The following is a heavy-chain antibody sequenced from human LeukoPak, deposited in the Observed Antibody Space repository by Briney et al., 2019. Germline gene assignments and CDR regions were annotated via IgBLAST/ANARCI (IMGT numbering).Heavy chain of an antibody. CDR1: GFTFSSYA. Sequence: GGSLRLSCAASGFTFSSYAMSWVRQAPGKGLEWVSSISGSGDSTYYADSVKGRFTISRDKSKNTLYLQMNSLRAEDTAVYYCAKHKENYGDFSFDDQWGQGTLVTVSS. V-gene: IGHV3-23*01. J-gene: IGHJ5*02. CDR2: ISGSGDST. D-gene: IGHD4-17*01. CDR3: AKHKENYGDFSFDDQ.